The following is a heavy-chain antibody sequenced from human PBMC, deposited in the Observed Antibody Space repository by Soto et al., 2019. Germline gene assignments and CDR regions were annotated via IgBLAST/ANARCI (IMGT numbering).Heavy chain of an antibody. D-gene: IGHD2-2*01. V-gene: IGHV1-18*01. Sequence: ASVKVSCKTSGYTFIHFGISWVRQAPGQGLEWMGWISAYNGNTNYAQKLQGRVTMTTDTSTSTAYMELRSLRSDDTAVYYCARAFQGYCRSTSCYRNWFDPWGQATLVTVSS. CDR2: ISAYNGNT. J-gene: IGHJ5*02. CDR3: ARAFQGYCRSTSCYRNWFDP. CDR1: GYTFIHFG.